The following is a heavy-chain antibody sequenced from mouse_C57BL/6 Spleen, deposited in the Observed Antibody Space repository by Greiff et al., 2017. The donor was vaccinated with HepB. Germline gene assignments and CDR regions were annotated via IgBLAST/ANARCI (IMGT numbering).Heavy chain of an antibody. Sequence: VQLQQSGAELVRPGASVKLSCKASGYTFTDYYINWVKQRPGQGLEWIARIYPGSGNTYYNDKFKGKATLTAEKSSSTAYMQLSSLTSEDSAVYFCAREEYDYSFAYWGQGTLVTVSA. CDR1: GYTFTDYY. CDR2: IYPGSGNT. D-gene: IGHD2-4*01. CDR3: AREEYDYSFAY. J-gene: IGHJ3*01. V-gene: IGHV1-76*01.